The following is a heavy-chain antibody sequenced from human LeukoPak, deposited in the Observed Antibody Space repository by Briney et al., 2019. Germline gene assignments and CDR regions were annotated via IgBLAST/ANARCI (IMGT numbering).Heavy chain of an antibody. CDR2: IYSGGST. J-gene: IGHJ5*02. V-gene: IGHV3-66*01. CDR1: GFTVSSNY. D-gene: IGHD3-10*01. Sequence: QSGGSLRLSCAASGFTVSSNYMSWVRQAPGKGLEWISVIYSGGSTYYADSVKGRFTISRDNSKNTLYLQMNSLRAEDTAVYYCAREKITMVRGVITPFNWFDPWGQGTLVTVSS. CDR3: AREKITMVRGVITPFNWFDP.